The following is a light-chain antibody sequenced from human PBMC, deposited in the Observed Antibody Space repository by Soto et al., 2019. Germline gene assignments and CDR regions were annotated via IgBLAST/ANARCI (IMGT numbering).Light chain of an antibody. V-gene: IGLV2-14*01. J-gene: IGLJ1*01. CDR1: SSDVGSYNY. Sequence: QSALTQPASVSGSPGQSITISCTGTSSDVGSYNYVSWYQQHPGKAPKLMIYEVSDRPSGISSRFSGSKSGNTASLTISGLQTEDEADYYFSSSTSSSTLFGTGTKLTVL. CDR2: EVS. CDR3: SSSTSSSTL.